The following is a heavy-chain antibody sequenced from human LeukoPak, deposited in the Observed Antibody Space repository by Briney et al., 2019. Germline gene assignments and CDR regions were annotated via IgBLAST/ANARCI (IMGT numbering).Heavy chain of an antibody. CDR1: GGSISSGYYY. J-gene: IGHJ5*02. D-gene: IGHD6-13*01. CDR3: ARVLAAAGNNWFDP. Sequence: PSETLSLTCTVSGGSISSGYYYWAWIRQPPGKGLEWIGSIYYSGITYYNPSFKSPVTISIDTAKNQFSLRVTSVTAADTAVYYCARVLAAAGNNWFDPWGQGTLVTVSS. CDR2: IYYSGIT. V-gene: IGHV4-39*07.